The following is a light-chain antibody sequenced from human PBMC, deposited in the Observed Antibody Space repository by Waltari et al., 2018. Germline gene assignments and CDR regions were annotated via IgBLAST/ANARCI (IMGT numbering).Light chain of an antibody. CDR2: RND. CDR3: AVWDDSLSGFWV. V-gene: IGLV1-47*01. J-gene: IGLJ3*02. Sequence: QSVVTQPPSASGTPGQRVTISCAGSSSNVGSNHVHWYQQFPGTAPKLLIYRNDQRPPGVPDRFSCSKSGTSASLAISGLRSEDAADYYCAVWDDSLSGFWVFGGGTKLSVL. CDR1: SSNVGSNH.